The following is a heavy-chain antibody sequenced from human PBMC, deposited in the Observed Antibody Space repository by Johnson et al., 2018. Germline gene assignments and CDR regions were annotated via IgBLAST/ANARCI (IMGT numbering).Heavy chain of an antibody. CDR2: ISYAGSNK. V-gene: IGHV3-30*18. CDR1: GFTFRTYG. J-gene: IGHJ6*03. D-gene: IGHD1-1*01. Sequence: QVQLVESGGGVVQXGRSLRLSCAASGFTFRTYGMHWVRQTPDNGLEWVATISYAGSNKNYADSVKGRFPIPRDNSKNTLYLQINSLRAEDTAVYYCAKDLLRGTRVYKYMDAWGKGATVTVSS. CDR3: AKDLLRGTRVYKYMDA.